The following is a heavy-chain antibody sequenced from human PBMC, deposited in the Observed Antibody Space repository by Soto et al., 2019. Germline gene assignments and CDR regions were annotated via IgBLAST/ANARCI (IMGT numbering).Heavy chain of an antibody. Sequence: QVQLVQSGAAVKKPGSSVKVSCKASGGTFSSYAISWVRQAPGQGLEWMGGIIPIFGTANYAQKFQGRVTITADESTSTDYMELSSLRSEDQAVYYCARDKKRGYSGYGGDYWGQGTLVTVSS. CDR2: IIPIFGTA. CDR1: GGTFSSYA. D-gene: IGHD5-12*01. CDR3: ARDKKRGYSGYGGDY. V-gene: IGHV1-69*01. J-gene: IGHJ4*02.